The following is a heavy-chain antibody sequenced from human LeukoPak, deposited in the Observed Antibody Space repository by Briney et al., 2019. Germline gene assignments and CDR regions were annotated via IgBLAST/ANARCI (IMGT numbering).Heavy chain of an antibody. J-gene: IGHJ4*02. D-gene: IGHD3/OR15-3a*01. CDR2: IKRKGDDGTI. V-gene: IGHV3-15*01. Sequence: GGSLRLSCAASGFTFSNAWMSWVRQAPGRGLEWVGRIKRKGDDGTIGYAAPVKGRLSISRDDSKKTLYLQMKSLKSEDTAVFYCTAGTGRSDFDYWGQGTLVTVS. CDR3: TAGTGRSDFDY. CDR1: GFTFSNAW.